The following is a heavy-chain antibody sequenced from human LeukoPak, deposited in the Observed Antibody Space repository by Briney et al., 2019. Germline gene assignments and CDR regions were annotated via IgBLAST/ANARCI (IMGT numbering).Heavy chain of an antibody. Sequence: ASVKVSCKVFGHTLSELTMHWVRQAPGKGLEWMGGFDPENDERMYAGKFRGRVTMTEDISTDTAYMELSSLRSEDTAAYFCATEMTSVVPDYWGQGTLVTVSS. V-gene: IGHV1-24*01. J-gene: IGHJ4*02. CDR2: FDPENDER. CDR1: GHTLSELT. D-gene: IGHD4-11*01. CDR3: ATEMTSVVPDY.